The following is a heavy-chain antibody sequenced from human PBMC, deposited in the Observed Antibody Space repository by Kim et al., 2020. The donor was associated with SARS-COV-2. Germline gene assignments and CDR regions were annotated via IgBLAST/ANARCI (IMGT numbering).Heavy chain of an antibody. D-gene: IGHD4-17*01. Sequence: GGSLRLSCAASGFTFSSYGMHWVRQAPGKGLEWVAVISYDGSNKYYADSVKGRFTISRDNSKNTLYLQMNSLRAEDTAVYYCAKRGYGDYYGPDDAFDIWGQGTMVTVSS. J-gene: IGHJ3*02. CDR3: AKRGYGDYYGPDDAFDI. CDR2: ISYDGSNK. CDR1: GFTFSSYG. V-gene: IGHV3-30*18.